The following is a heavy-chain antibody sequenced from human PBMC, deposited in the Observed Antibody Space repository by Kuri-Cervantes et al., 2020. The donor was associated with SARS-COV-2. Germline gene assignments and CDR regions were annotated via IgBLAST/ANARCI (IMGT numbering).Heavy chain of an antibody. CDR3: AKDQHGIVVVVAAIDY. Sequence: GASLKISCAAAGFTFSSSWMQWVCQAPEKGLEWVADIKCDGSEKYYVDSVKGRLTISRDNATNSLFLQRNSLRAEDTAVYYCAKDQHGIVVVVAAIDYWGQGTLVTVSS. CDR1: GFTFSSSW. D-gene: IGHD2-15*01. V-gene: IGHV3-52*01. J-gene: IGHJ4*02. CDR2: IKCDGSEK.